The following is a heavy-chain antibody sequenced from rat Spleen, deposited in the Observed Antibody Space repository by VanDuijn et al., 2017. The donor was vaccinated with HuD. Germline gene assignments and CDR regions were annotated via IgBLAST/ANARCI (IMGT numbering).Heavy chain of an antibody. CDR3: ATRDGGYPH. CDR1: GFTFTNYW. D-gene: IGHD1-11*01. V-gene: IGHV5-29*01. CDR2: IRYDGSSI. Sequence: EVQLVETGGDLVQPGRSLKLSCVASGFTFTNYWMYWVRQAPGRGLEWVATIRYDGSSIYYRDSVKGRFTISRDNTKSTLYLQMDSLRSEDTATYYCATRDGGYPHWGQGVMVTVSS. J-gene: IGHJ2*01.